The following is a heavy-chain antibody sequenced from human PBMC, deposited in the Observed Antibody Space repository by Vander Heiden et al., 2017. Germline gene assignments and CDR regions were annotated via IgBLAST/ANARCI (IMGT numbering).Heavy chain of an antibody. CDR3: ARDYYDFWSGYSPNWFDP. CDR2: INPNSGGT. CDR1: GYPFTGYY. Sequence: QVQLVQSGAEVKKPGASVKVSCKASGYPFTGYYMHWVRQAPGQGLEWMGWINPNSGGTNYAQKFQGRVTMTRDTSISTAYMELSRLRSDDTAVYYCARDYYDFWSGYSPNWFDPWGQGTLVTVSS. J-gene: IGHJ5*02. V-gene: IGHV1-2*02. D-gene: IGHD3-3*01.